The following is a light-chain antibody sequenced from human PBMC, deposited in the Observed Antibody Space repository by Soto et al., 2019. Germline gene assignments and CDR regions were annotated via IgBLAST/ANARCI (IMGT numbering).Light chain of an antibody. Sequence: DIQMTHSPSSLSASVGDTVTITCRASQGISNYLAWYQQKPGQVPNLLIYAASTLKSGVPSRFSGSGSGTDFTLTIRTLRPEDVGTYYCQKYNNAPRTFGQGPKVEI. V-gene: IGKV1-27*01. J-gene: IGKJ1*01. CDR1: QGISNY. CDR3: QKYNNAPRT. CDR2: AAS.